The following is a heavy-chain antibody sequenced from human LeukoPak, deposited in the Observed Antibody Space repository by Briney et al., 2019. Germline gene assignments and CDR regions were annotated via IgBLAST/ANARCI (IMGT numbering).Heavy chain of an antibody. Sequence: SETLSLTCTVSGGSFSNYNYYWGWIRQSPGKGLEWIGSIHYVGSTYYNPSLKRRVTISVDTSKNRFSLNLSSVTAADTAVYYCARQNNFDFWSGFFDYWGLGALVTVSS. CDR3: ARQNNFDFWSGFFDY. CDR1: GGSFSNYNYY. V-gene: IGHV4-39*01. J-gene: IGHJ4*02. CDR2: IHYVGST. D-gene: IGHD3-3*01.